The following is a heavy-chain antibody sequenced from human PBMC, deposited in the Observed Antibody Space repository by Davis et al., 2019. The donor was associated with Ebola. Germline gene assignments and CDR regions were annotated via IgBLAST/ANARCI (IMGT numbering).Heavy chain of an antibody. CDR3: ANFYSSAYYYGMDV. CDR1: GGSISSSNW. CDR2: IYHSGST. D-gene: IGHD4-11*01. V-gene: IGHV4-4*02. Sequence: MPSETLSLTCAVSGGSISSSNWWSWVRQPPGKGLEWIGEIYHSGSTNYNPSLKSRVTISVDKSKNQFSLKLSSVTAADTAVYYCANFYSSAYYYGMDVWGQGTTVTVSS. J-gene: IGHJ6*02.